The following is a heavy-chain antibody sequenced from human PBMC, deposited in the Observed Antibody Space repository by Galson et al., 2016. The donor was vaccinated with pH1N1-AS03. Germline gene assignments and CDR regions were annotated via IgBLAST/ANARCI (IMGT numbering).Heavy chain of an antibody. V-gene: IGHV3-23*01. CDR2: IRGTSQIT. D-gene: IGHD3-3*01. Sequence: SLRLSCAASGFTFSTFAMSWVRRAPGKGLEWVSLIRGTSQITYYADSVKGRFTISKDNSKSTLFLQMNSLRAEDTAIYYCARLSGMVPTEYYFASWGLGTLVAVSS. J-gene: IGHJ4*02. CDR3: ARLSGMVPTEYYFAS. CDR1: GFTFSTFA.